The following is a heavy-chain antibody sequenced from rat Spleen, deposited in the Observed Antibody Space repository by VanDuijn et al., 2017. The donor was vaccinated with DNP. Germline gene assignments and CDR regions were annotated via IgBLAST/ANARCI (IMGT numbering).Heavy chain of an antibody. CDR2: ITSSGGST. D-gene: IGHD1-1*01. V-gene: IGHV5-31*01. CDR3: TTPYYYSGGGFDY. J-gene: IGHJ2*01. CDR1: GFTFNNYW. Sequence: EVQLVESGGDLVQPGRSLKLSCVASGFTFNNYWMTWIRQVPGKGLEWIASITSSGGSTYYQDSMKGRFTISRDNAKSTLYLQMDSLRSEDTATYYCTTPYYYSGGGFDYWGQGVMVTVSS.